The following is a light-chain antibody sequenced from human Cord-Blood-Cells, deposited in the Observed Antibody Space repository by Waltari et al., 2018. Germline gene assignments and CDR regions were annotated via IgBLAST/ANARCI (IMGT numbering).Light chain of an antibody. CDR1: QSVSSN. Sequence: EIVMTQSPDTLSVSPGERATLSCRASQSVSSNLAWYQQTPGQAPRLLIYGASTRATGIPARFSGSGSGTEFTLTISSLQSEDFAVYYCQQYNNWPRKFGQGTKVEIK. J-gene: IGKJ1*01. CDR2: GAS. V-gene: IGKV3-15*01. CDR3: QQYNNWPRK.